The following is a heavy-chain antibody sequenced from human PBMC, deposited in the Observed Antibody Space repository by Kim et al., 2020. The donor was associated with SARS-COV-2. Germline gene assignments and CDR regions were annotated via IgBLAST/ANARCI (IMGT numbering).Heavy chain of an antibody. Sequence: GSLRLSCAASGFTFSDYYMSWIRQAPGKGLEWISYISTSGTTMFYAGSVKGRFTISRDNAQNSLYLQMNSLRAEDTALYFCARWYYYGSGTFDYWGQGTLVTVSS. V-gene: IGHV3-11*01. CDR1: GFTFSDYY. CDR3: ARWYYYGSGTFDY. CDR2: ISTSGTTM. D-gene: IGHD3-10*01. J-gene: IGHJ4*02.